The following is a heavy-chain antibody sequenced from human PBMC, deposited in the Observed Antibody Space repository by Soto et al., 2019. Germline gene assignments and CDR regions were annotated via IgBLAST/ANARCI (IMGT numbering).Heavy chain of an antibody. Sequence: GSVKVSCKASGDTFTTYDINWVRQATGHGLEWMGWINPNSGNIGYAQRFQGRVTMTRDTAIRTAYMEVSSLRSDDTAAYYCARGRASGSYYLLDYWGQGTLVTVSS. J-gene: IGHJ4*02. V-gene: IGHV1-8*01. CDR3: ARGRASGSYYLLDY. CDR1: GDTFTTYD. CDR2: INPNSGNI. D-gene: IGHD3-10*01.